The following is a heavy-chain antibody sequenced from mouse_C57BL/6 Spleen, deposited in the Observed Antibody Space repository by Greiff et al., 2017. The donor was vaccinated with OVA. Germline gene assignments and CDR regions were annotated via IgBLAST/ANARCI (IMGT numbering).Heavy chain of an antibody. CDR1: GFTFSDYG. Sequence: EVQLQESGGGLVKPGGSLKLSCAASGFTFSDYGMHWVRQAPEKGLEWVAYISSGSSTIYYADTVKGRFTISRDNAKNTLFLQMTSLRSEDTAMYYCARLRYGNYYFDYWGQGTTLTVSS. CDR2: ISSGSSTI. V-gene: IGHV5-17*01. D-gene: IGHD2-10*02. J-gene: IGHJ2*01. CDR3: ARLRYGNYYFDY.